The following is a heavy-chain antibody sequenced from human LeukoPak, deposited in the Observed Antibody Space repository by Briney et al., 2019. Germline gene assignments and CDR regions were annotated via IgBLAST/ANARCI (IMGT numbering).Heavy chain of an antibody. D-gene: IGHD3-9*01. CDR1: GFTFSNYA. V-gene: IGHV3-23*01. CDR3: AKWGDYDILTGYYDSDY. J-gene: IGHJ4*02. Sequence: RASLRLSCAASGFTFSNYAMSWVRQAPGKGLEWVSAIGGRGGGTYYADSVKGRFTVSRDDSKNTLYLQMNSLRAEDTAVYYCAKWGDYDILTGYYDSDYWGQGTLVTVSS. CDR2: IGGRGGGT.